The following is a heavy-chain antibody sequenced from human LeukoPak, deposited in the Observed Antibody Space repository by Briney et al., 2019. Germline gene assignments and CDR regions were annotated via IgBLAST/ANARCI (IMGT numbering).Heavy chain of an antibody. D-gene: IGHD1-26*01. CDR3: ARDQRNSGSYRFEY. CDR1: GYAFSGYY. Sequence: GASVKVSCKASGYAFSGYYIHWVRQAPGQGLEWMGWINPNTGGTNYAQKFQGRVTVTRDTSISTAYMELTSLKSDDTAVYYCARDQRNSGSYRFEYWGQGTLVTVSS. V-gene: IGHV1-2*02. J-gene: IGHJ4*02. CDR2: INPNTGGT.